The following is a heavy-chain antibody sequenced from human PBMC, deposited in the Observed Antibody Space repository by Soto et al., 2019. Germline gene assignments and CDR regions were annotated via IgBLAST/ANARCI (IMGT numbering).Heavy chain of an antibody. D-gene: IGHD1-26*01. CDR3: AKALNPYSGSYYTLDAFDI. J-gene: IGHJ3*02. Sequence: GGSLRLSCAASGFTFSSYGMHWVRQAPGKGLEWVAVISYDGSNKYYADSVKGRFTISRDNSKNTLYLQMNSLRAEDTAVYYCAKALNPYSGSYYTLDAFDIWGQGTMVTVSS. V-gene: IGHV3-30*18. CDR1: GFTFSSYG. CDR2: ISYDGSNK.